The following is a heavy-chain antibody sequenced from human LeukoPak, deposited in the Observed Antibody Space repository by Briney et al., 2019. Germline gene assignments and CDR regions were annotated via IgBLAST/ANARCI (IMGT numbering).Heavy chain of an antibody. CDR3: ARLVDYDNSGDPDIFDI. V-gene: IGHV4-59*01. D-gene: IGHD3-22*01. J-gene: IGHJ3*02. Sequence: SETLSLTCTVSGDSIRRYYWSWIRQPPGKGPEWIGSINYSGRTKYNPSLLSRVTISLDTSKNLFSLQMISVTAADTAGYYCARLVDYDNSGDPDIFDIWGQGTMVTVSS. CDR2: INYSGRT. CDR1: GDSIRRYY.